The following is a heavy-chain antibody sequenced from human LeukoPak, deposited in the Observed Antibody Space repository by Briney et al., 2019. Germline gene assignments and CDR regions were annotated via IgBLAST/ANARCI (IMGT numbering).Heavy chain of an antibody. CDR3: ARVLGYSSSLFDY. Sequence: GGSLRLSCAASGFTFSSYWMSWVRQAPGKGLEWVANIKQDGSEKYYVDSVKGRFTISRDNAENSLYLQMNSLRAEDTAVYYCARVLGYSSSLFDYWGQGTLVTVSS. D-gene: IGHD6-6*01. V-gene: IGHV3-7*01. CDR1: GFTFSSYW. J-gene: IGHJ4*02. CDR2: IKQDGSEK.